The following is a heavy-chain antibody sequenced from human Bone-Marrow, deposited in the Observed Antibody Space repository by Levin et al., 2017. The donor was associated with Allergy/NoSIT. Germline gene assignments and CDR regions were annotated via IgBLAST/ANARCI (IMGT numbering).Heavy chain of an antibody. CDR3: ARGSYSSAWFDGS. V-gene: IGHV3-48*01. CDR2: IDRSGVPT. D-gene: IGHD6-19*01. J-gene: IGHJ1*01. Sequence: PGGSLRLSCAASGFTFSNYNMNWVRQAPGKGLEWVSFIDRSGVPTYYADSVKGRFTISRDNAGNSLYLQMNSLRAEDTAMYYCARGSYSSAWFDGSWGQGTLVTVSS. CDR1: GFTFSNYN.